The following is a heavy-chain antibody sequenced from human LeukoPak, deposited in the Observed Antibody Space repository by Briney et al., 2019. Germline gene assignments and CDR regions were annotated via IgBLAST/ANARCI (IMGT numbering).Heavy chain of an antibody. J-gene: IGHJ6*03. CDR1: GYTFTNYA. D-gene: IGHD6-25*01. CDR3: ARAAATVGYYYYYMDV. Sequence: ASVKVSCKASGYTFTNYAMNWVRQAPGQGLEWMGWINTNTGNPTYAQGFTGRFVFSLDTSVSTAYLQISSLKAEDTAVYYCARAAATVGYYYYYMDVWGKGTTVTVSS. CDR2: INTNTGNP. V-gene: IGHV7-4-1*02.